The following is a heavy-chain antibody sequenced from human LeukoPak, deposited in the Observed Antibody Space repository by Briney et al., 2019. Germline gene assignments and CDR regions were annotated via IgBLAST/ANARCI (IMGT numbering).Heavy chain of an antibody. J-gene: IGHJ4*02. V-gene: IGHV3-53*01. CDR1: GFIVSTNY. CDR3: AKVIEEDSNADY. Sequence: PGGSLRLSCAASGFIVSTNYMTWVRQAPGKGLEWVSVIYSDGSTFYADSVKGRFTISRDTSKNTLYLQMNSLRAEDTAVYYCAKVIEEDSNADYWGQGTLVTVSS. CDR2: IYSDGST. D-gene: IGHD2-15*01.